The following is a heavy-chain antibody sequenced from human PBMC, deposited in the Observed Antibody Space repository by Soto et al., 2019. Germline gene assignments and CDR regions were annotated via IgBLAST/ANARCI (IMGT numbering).Heavy chain of an antibody. V-gene: IGHV3-30-3*01. J-gene: IGHJ4*02. D-gene: IGHD3-10*01. CDR1: GFTFSSYA. CDR2: ISYDGSNK. Sequence: GGSLRLSCAASGFTFSSYAMHWVRQAPGKGLEWVAVISYDGSNKYYADSVKGRFTISRDNSKNTLYLQMNSLRAEDTAVYYCATTPWTGSYYNLDYWXQXTLVTVSS. CDR3: ATTPWTGSYYNLDY.